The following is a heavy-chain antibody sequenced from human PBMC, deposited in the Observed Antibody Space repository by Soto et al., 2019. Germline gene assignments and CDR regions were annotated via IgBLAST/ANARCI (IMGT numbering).Heavy chain of an antibody. V-gene: IGHV1-69*13. CDR3: APDVGRIVVVPAAPVVVIDF. CDR2: IIPIFGTA. Sequence: SVKVSCKTSGGTFSSYAISWVRQAPGQGLEWMGGIIPIFGTANYAQKFQGRVTITADESTSTAYMELSSLRSEDTAVYYRAPDVGRIVVVPAAPVVVIDFRGQRTTVPVS. J-gene: IGHJ6*02. CDR1: GGTFSSYA. D-gene: IGHD2-2*01.